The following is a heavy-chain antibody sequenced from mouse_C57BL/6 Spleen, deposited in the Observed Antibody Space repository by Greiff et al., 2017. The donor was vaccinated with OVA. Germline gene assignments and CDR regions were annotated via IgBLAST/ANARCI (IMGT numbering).Heavy chain of an antibody. D-gene: IGHD1-1*01. CDR2: IDPSDSYT. CDR3: ASNYGSSYLYFDY. Sequence: QVQLQQPGAELVKPGASVKLSCKASGYTFTSYWMQWVKQRPGQGLEWIGEIDPSDSYTNYNQKFKGKATLTVDTSSSTAYMTLSSLTSEDSAVDYCASNYGSSYLYFDYWGQGTTLTVSS. CDR1: GYTFTSYW. V-gene: IGHV1-50*01. J-gene: IGHJ2*01.